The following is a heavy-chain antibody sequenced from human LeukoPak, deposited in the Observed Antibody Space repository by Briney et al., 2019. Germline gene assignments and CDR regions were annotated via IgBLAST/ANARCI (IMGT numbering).Heavy chain of an antibody. J-gene: IGHJ4*02. CDR3: APAQGSTWYFDY. CDR1: GHTFTGYY. V-gene: IGHV1-2*02. CDR2: INPNSGGT. Sequence: ASVKVSCKASGHTFTGYYIHWVRQAPGQRLEWMGWINPNSGGTNYAQKFQGRVTMTSDTSISTAYMEVSRLSSDDTAVYYCAPAQGSTWYFDYWGQETLVTVSS. D-gene: IGHD2-2*01.